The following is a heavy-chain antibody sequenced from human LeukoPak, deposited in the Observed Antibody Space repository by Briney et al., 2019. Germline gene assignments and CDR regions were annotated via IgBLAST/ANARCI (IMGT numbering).Heavy chain of an antibody. CDR2: IGAYNGNT. CDR3: AREGYCSGGSCYPVYYYYYGMDV. J-gene: IGHJ6*02. Sequence: ASVKVSCKASGYTFTSYGISWVRQAPGQGLEWMGWIGAYNGNTNYAQKLQGRVTMTTDTSTSTAYMELRSLRSDDTAVYYCAREGYCSGGSCYPVYYYYYGMDVWGQGTTVTVSS. CDR1: GYTFTSYG. D-gene: IGHD2-15*01. V-gene: IGHV1-18*01.